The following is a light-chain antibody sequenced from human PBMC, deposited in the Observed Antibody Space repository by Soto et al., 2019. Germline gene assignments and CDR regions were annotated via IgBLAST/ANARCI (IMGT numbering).Light chain of an antibody. CDR1: SSNVGSYKL. V-gene: IGLV2-23*02. Sequence: QSLVTQPAWVSVSPGQSITISCTGTSSNVGSYKLVSWYQQHPGKAPKLMIFEVNKRPSGVSNRFSGSKSGNTASLTISGLKVEDEADYYCCSSGGSPTYVFGTGTKVTVL. CDR3: CSSGGSPTYV. J-gene: IGLJ1*01. CDR2: EVN.